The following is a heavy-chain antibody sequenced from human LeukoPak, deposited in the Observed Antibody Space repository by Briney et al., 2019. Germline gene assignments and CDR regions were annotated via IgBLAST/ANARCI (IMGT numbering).Heavy chain of an antibody. CDR3: TTGSDFDN. J-gene: IGHJ4*02. Sequence: PGGSLRLSCEGSGFTFSNAWMSWVRQAPGKGLEWVGRIKSKPDGGTTDYAALVKGRFTISRDDSKSTVYLQMNSLKTEDTAVYYCTTGSDFDNWGQGTLVTVSS. CDR2: IKSKPDGGTT. V-gene: IGHV3-15*01. CDR1: GFTFSNAW.